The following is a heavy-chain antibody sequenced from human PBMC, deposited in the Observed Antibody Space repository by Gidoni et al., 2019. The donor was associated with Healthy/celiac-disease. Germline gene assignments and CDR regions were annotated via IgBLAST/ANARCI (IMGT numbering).Heavy chain of an antibody. Sequence: EVQLVESGGGLVQPGRSLRLSCTDAGFTFGDYAMSWFRQAPGKGLEWVGFIRSKAYGGTTEYAASVKGRFTISRDDSKSIAYLQMNSLKTEDTAVYYCTRVGFWSGYLDWGQGTLVTVSS. V-gene: IGHV3-49*03. D-gene: IGHD3-3*01. CDR2: IRSKAYGGTT. CDR1: GFTFGDYA. J-gene: IGHJ4*02. CDR3: TRVGFWSGYLD.